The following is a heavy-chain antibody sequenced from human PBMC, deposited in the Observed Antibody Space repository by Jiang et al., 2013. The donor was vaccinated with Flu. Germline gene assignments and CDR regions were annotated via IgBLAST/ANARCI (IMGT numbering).Heavy chain of an antibody. CDR1: GGSVSGSGYS. J-gene: IGHJ4*02. CDR3: ARLPDYGRRRFDY. CDR2: ISYSGNT. D-gene: IGHD4-17*01. V-gene: IGHV4-39*07. Sequence: GSGLVKPPETLSLTCTVSGGSVSGSGYSWGWIRQPPGKGLEWIGTISYSGNTYYNLSLKSRVTMSVDTSKNQFSLKLSAVTAADTAVYYCARLPDYGRRRFDYWGQGAQVTGLL.